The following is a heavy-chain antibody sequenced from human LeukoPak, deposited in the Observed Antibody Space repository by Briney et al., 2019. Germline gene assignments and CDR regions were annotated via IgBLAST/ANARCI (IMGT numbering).Heavy chain of an antibody. CDR2: INPNSGGT. CDR1: GYTFTGYY. D-gene: IGHD2-2*02. Sequence: ASVKVSCKASGYTFTGYYVHWVRQAPGQGLEWMGWINPNSGGTNYAQKFQGRVTMTRDTSISTAYMELSRLRSDDTAVYYCASHCSTSCYSDYWGQGTLVTVSS. CDR3: ASHCSTSCYSDY. J-gene: IGHJ4*02. V-gene: IGHV1-2*02.